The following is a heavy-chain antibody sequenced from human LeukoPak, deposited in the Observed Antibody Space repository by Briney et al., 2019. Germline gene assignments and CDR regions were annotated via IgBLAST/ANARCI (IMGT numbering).Heavy chain of an antibody. CDR2: IYATGTT. Sequence: SETLSLTCTVSGVSISGYFWSWIRQPAGKGLEWIGRIYATGTTNYNPSLKSRVTMSVDTSKNQFSLNLTSVTAADTAVYYCAREGGGSNRCLDWGQGTLVTVSS. J-gene: IGHJ1*01. CDR1: GVSISGYF. D-gene: IGHD3-16*02. CDR3: AREGGGSNRCLD. V-gene: IGHV4-4*07.